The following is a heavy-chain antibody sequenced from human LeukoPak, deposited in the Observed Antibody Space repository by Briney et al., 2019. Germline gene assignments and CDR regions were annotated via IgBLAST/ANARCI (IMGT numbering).Heavy chain of an antibody. CDR3: ARDSSGWYGGQGY. CDR2: IIPIFGTA. J-gene: IGHJ4*02. V-gene: IGHV1-69*05. D-gene: IGHD6-19*01. CDR1: GGTFISYA. Sequence: GSSVKVSCEASGGTFISYAISWVRQAPGQGLEWMGGIIPIFGTANYAQRFQGRVTITTDESTSTAYMELSSLRSEDTAVYYCARDSSGWYGGQGYWGQGTLVTVSS.